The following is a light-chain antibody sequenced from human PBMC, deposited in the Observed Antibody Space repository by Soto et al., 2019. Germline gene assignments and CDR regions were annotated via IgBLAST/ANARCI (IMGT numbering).Light chain of an antibody. CDR1: STDIGSYNF. CDR2: EVN. J-gene: IGLJ2*01. V-gene: IGLV2-8*01. Sequence: QSALTQPPSASGSPGQSVTISCAGTSTDIGSYNFVSWYQQHPGKAPKLLIYEVNKRPSGVPDRFSASTSGNTASLTVSGLQAEDAADYYCCSYAGNNKLIFGGGTKVTVL. CDR3: CSYAGNNKLI.